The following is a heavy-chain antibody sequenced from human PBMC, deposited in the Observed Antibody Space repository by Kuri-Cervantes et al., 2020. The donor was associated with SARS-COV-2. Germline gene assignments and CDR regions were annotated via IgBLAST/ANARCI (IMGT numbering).Heavy chain of an antibody. CDR1: GFTFSSYW. V-gene: IGHV3-7*04. CDR2: IKQDGSEK. CDR3: ARIPGYSSGWLAFDI. D-gene: IGHD6-19*01. J-gene: IGHJ3*02. Sequence: LSLTCAASGFTFSSYWMSWVRQAPGKGLEWVANIKQDGSEKYYVDSVKGRFTISRNNAMNSLYLQMNSLRAEDTAVYYCARIPGYSSGWLAFDIWGQGTMVTVSS.